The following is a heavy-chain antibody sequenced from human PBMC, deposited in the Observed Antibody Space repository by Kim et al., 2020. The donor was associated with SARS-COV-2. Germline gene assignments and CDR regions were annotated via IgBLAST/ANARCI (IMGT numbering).Heavy chain of an antibody. Sequence: SETLSLTCTVSGGSISSYYWSWIRQPPGKGLEWIGYIYYSGSTNYNPSLKSRVTISVDTSKNQFSLKLSSVTAADTAVYYCARCHIAAPLFWFDPWGQGTLVTVSS. D-gene: IGHD6-13*01. V-gene: IGHV4-59*13. CDR1: GGSISSYY. CDR2: IYYSGST. CDR3: ARCHIAAPLFWFDP. J-gene: IGHJ5*02.